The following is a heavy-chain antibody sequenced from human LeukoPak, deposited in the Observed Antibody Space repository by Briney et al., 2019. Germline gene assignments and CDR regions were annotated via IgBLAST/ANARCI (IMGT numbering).Heavy chain of an antibody. Sequence: SQTLSLTCTVSGGSISSADYYWSWIRQPPGKGLEWIGNIYYSGSTYYIPSLKSRVTISLDTSMNQFSLKLTSVTAADTAVYYCARAKTSYGLLTGSRSPPQNIDYWGQGTLVTVSS. CDR3: ARAKTSYGLLTGSRSPPQNIDY. D-gene: IGHD3-9*01. V-gene: IGHV4-30-4*01. J-gene: IGHJ4*02. CDR1: GGSISSADYY. CDR2: IYYSGST.